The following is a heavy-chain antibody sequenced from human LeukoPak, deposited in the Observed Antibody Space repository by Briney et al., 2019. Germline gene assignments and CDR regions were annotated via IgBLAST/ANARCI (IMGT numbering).Heavy chain of an antibody. Sequence: GGSLRLSCAASGFTFSSYGMHWVRQAPGKGLEWVAVISYDGSNKYYADSVKGRFTISRDNSKNTLYLQMNSLRAEDTAVYYCAKGDISGWSFDYWGQGTLVTVSS. CDR3: AKGDISGWSFDY. V-gene: IGHV3-30*18. J-gene: IGHJ4*02. CDR1: GFTFSSYG. D-gene: IGHD6-19*01. CDR2: ISYDGSNK.